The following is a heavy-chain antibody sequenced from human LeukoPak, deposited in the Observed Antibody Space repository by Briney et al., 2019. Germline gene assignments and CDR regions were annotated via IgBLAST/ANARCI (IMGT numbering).Heavy chain of an antibody. D-gene: IGHD3-22*01. J-gene: IGHJ1*01. Sequence: ASVKVSCKASGYTFTGYYMHWVRQAPGQGLEWMGWINPNSGGTNYAQKFQGRVTMTRDTSISTAYMELSRLRSDDTAVYYCAGPAPYYYDSSGYYLQHWGQGTLVIVSS. CDR2: INPNSGGT. CDR3: AGPAPYYYDSSGYYLQH. CDR1: GYTFTGYY. V-gene: IGHV1-2*02.